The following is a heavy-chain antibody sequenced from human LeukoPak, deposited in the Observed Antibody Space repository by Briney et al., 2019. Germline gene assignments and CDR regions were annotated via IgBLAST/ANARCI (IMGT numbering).Heavy chain of an antibody. CDR2: IYYSGST. J-gene: IGHJ4*02. CDR1: GGSISSYC. Sequence: PSETLSLTCTVSGGSISSYCWSWIRQPPGKGLEWIGYIYYSGSTNYNPSLKSRVTISVDTSKNQFSLKLSSVTAADTAVYYCARSNPYSSGWYRYWGQGTLVTVSS. CDR3: ARSNPYSSGWYRY. V-gene: IGHV4-59*08. D-gene: IGHD6-19*01.